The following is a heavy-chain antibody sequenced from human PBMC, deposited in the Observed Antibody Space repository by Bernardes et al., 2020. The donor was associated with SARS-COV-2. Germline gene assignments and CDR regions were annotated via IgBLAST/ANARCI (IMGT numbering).Heavy chain of an antibody. CDR2: IWYDGSNK. Sequence: LRLSCAASGFTFSSYGMHWVRQAPGKGLEWVAVIWYDGSNKYYADSVKGRFTISRDNSKNTLYLQMNSLRAEDTAVYYCARELNVPAANYYYYGMDVWGQGTTVTVSS. CDR3: ARELNVPAANYYYYGMDV. D-gene: IGHD2-2*01. V-gene: IGHV3-33*08. J-gene: IGHJ6*02. CDR1: GFTFSSYG.